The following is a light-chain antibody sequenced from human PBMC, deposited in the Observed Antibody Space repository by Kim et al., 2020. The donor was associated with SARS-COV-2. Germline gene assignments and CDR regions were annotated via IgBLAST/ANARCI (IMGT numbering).Light chain of an antibody. J-gene: IGKJ5*01. CDR2: GAS. CDR3: LQHNTYPIT. Sequence: GEGITITCRARQDSRNDLGWYQQNPRRAPTRLIYGASSLQSGVPSRFSVSGSGTEFTLTFSSLQPKDLATYFCLQHNTYPITFCQGTRLEIK. CDR1: QDSRND. V-gene: IGKV1-17*01.